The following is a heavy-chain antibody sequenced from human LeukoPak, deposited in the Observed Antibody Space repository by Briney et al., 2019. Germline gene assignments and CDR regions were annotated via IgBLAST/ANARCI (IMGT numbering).Heavy chain of an antibody. V-gene: IGHV1-69*05. Sequence: SVKVSCKASGGTFSSYAISWVRQAPGQGLEWMGGIIPILGTANYAQKFQGRATITTDESTSTAYMELSSLRSEDTAVYYCARAWNGPYYFDYWGQGTLVTVSS. D-gene: IGHD1-1*01. CDR3: ARAWNGPYYFDY. CDR2: IIPILGTA. CDR1: GGTFSSYA. J-gene: IGHJ4*02.